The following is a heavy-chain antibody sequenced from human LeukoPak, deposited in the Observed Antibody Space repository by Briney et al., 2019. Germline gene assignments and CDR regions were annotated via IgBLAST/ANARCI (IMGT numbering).Heavy chain of an antibody. J-gene: IGHJ4*02. CDR1: GFTFSSYG. D-gene: IGHD6-13*01. V-gene: IGHV3-23*01. Sequence: TGGSLRLSCAASGFTFSSYGMSWVRQAPGKGLEWVSAISGSGGSTYYADSVKGRFTISRDNSKNTLYLQMNSLRAEDTAVYYCAKDRIAAAGTRSDYWGQGTLVTVSS. CDR3: AKDRIAAAGTRSDY. CDR2: ISGSGGST.